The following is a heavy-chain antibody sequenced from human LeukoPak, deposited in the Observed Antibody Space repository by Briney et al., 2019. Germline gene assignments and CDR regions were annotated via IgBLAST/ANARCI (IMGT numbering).Heavy chain of an antibody. J-gene: IGHJ6*03. CDR3: VGVKWAAAPYYYYYMDV. Sequence: PGGTLRLSCAASGFTFSSYGMSWVRQAPGKGLEWVSAISGSGGSTYYADSVKGRFTISRDNSKNTLYLQMNSLRAEDTAVYYCVGVKWAAAPYYYYYMDVWGKGTTVTISS. CDR2: ISGSGGST. V-gene: IGHV3-23*01. CDR1: GFTFSSYG. D-gene: IGHD2-2*01.